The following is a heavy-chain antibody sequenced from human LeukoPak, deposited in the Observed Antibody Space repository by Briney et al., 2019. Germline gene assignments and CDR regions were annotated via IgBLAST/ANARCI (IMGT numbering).Heavy chain of an antibody. CDR3: SRGLRFPDA. D-gene: IGHD3-3*01. CDR1: GYTFGDYA. V-gene: IGHV3-49*03. J-gene: IGHJ6*04. CDR2: IRTKTYAEAT. Sequence: SLRLSCTVSGYTFGDYALTWFRQAPGKGLEWVGFIRTKTYAEATEYAASVKGRFTFSRDDSNSIAHLQMNSLKTEDTAVYYCSRGLRFPDAWGKGTTVTVSS.